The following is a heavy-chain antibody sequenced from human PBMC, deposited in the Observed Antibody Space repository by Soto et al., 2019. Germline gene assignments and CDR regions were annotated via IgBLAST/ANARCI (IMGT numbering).Heavy chain of an antibody. CDR1: GGSISSGGYY. CDR3: AGGTVSVTTASNWFDP. J-gene: IGHJ5*02. D-gene: IGHD4-4*01. Sequence: PSETLSLTCTVSGGSISSGGYYWSWIRQHPGKGLEWIGYIYYSGSTYYNPSLKSRVTISVDTSKNQFSLKLSSVTAADTAVYYCAGGTVSVTTASNWFDPWGQGTLVTVSS. V-gene: IGHV4-31*03. CDR2: IYYSGST.